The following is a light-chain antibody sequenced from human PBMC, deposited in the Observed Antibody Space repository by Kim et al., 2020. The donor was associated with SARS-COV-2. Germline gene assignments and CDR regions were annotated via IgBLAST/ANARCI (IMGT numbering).Light chain of an antibody. CDR3: QQYNSYSPWT. CDR1: QSISSW. V-gene: IGKV1-5*03. CDR2: KAS. J-gene: IGKJ1*01. Sequence: DIQMTQSPSTLSASVGDRVTITCRASQSISSWLAWYQQKPGKAPKLLIYKASSLESGVPSRFSGSGSGTEFTPTISSLQPDDFATYNCQQYNSYSPWTFGQGTKVDIK.